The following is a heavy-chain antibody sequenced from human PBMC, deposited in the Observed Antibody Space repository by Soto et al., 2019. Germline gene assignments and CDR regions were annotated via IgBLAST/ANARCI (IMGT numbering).Heavy chain of an antibody. V-gene: IGHV4-4*09. Sequence: PSETLSLTCAVSGDSISSSKWWSWVRQPPGKGLEWVGFVSTSGSTDSNPSLKSRVTISVDTSKNQFSLKLRSVTAADTAIYYCARHGGTFDPWGPGTLVTVSS. J-gene: IGHJ5*02. D-gene: IGHD3-16*01. CDR1: GDSISSSKW. CDR3: ARHGGTFDP. CDR2: VSTSGST.